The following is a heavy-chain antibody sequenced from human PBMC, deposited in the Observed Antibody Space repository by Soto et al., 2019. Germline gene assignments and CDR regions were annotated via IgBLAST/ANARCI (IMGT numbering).Heavy chain of an antibody. V-gene: IGHV4-59*01. CDR2: IYYSGRT. Sequence: QVQLQESGPGLVKPSENLSLTCSISGGSISDYQWNWIRQPPGKGLEWIGYIYYSGRTNYNPSLKSRLTVSLDTSTRQFSLRLRSVTAADTAVYYCARMRGLGEISSYLDYWGQGALVTVSS. D-gene: IGHD3-16*02. CDR3: ARMRGLGEISSYLDY. J-gene: IGHJ4*02. CDR1: GGSISDYQ.